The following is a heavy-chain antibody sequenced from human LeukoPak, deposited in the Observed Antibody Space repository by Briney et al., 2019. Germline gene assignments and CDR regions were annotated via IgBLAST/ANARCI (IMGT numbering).Heavy chain of an antibody. CDR1: GYSFTSYW. D-gene: IGHD5-18*01. J-gene: IGHJ4*02. CDR3: ARHFADTALVNGIDY. V-gene: IGHV5-51*01. CDR2: IYPGDSDT. Sequence: GESLKISCKASGYSFTSYWIGWVRQMPGKGLEWMGIIYPGDSDTRYSPSFQGQVTISADKSLSSAYLQWSSLKASDTAMYYCARHFADTALVNGIDYWGQGTLVTVSS.